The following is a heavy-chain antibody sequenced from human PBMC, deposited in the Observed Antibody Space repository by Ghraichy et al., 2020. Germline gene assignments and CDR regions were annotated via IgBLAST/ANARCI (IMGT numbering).Heavy chain of an antibody. CDR2: INTSKGNT. CDR1: GYTFTTDG. CDR3: ARAMGPTYHYYMDV. V-gene: IGHV1-18*04. J-gene: IGHJ6*03. Sequence: ASVKVSCKALGYTFTTDGISWVRQAPGHGLEWLGWINTSKGNTNYAQKFQGRVTMTTDTSTSTAYMELRSLRSDDTAVYYCARAMGPTYHYYMDVWGQGTTVTVSS. D-gene: IGHD1-26*01.